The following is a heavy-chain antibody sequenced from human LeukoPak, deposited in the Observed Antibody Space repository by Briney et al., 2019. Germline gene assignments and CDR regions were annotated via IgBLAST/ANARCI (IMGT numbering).Heavy chain of an antibody. CDR3: ARARNYYDSSGRGYYYGMDV. CDR2: INPSGGST. J-gene: IGHJ6*02. D-gene: IGHD3-22*01. CDR1: GYTFTSYY. Sequence: ASVKVSCKASGYTFTSYYMHWVRQAPGQGLEWMGIINPSGGSTSYAQKFQGRVTITADESTSTAYMELSSLRSEDTAVYYCARARNYYDSSGRGYYYGMDVWGQGTTVTVSS. V-gene: IGHV1-46*01.